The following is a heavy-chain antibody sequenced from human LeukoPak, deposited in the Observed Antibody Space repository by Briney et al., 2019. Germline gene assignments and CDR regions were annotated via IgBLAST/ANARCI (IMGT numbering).Heavy chain of an antibody. D-gene: IGHD4-23*01. V-gene: IGHV1-18*01. CDR2: ISAYNGNT. CDR1: GYTFTSYG. CDR3: ARDRYGGNSGGAGVDY. Sequence: ASVKVSCKASGYTFTSYGISWVRQAPGQGLEWMGWISAYNGNTNYAQKLQGRVTMTTDTSTSTAYMELRSLRSDDTAVYYCARDRYGGNSGGAGVDYWGQGTLVTVSS. J-gene: IGHJ4*02.